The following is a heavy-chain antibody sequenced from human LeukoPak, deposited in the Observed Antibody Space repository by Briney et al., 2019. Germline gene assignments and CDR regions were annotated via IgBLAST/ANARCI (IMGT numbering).Heavy chain of an antibody. D-gene: IGHD4-17*01. J-gene: IGHJ6*02. CDR1: GGSISNTNW. CDR3: AKTTVSTYYYYYGMDV. V-gene: IGHV4-4*02. Sequence: PSGTLSLTCGVSGGSISNTNWWTWVRQPPGKGLEWIGEVNLQGSTNYNPSLKSRVAISVDKSENHISLKLTSVTAADTAVYYCAKTTVSTYYYYYGMDVWGQGTTVTVSS. CDR2: VNLQGST.